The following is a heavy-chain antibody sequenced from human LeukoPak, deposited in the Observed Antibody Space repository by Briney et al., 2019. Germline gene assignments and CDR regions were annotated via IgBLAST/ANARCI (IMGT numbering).Heavy chain of an antibody. CDR2: ISPNNGNT. V-gene: IGHV1-18*01. CDR3: ARDRDSSGWHVADY. Sequence: GASVKVSCKASGYTFRSYDITWVRQAPGQGLEWMGWISPNNGNTNYAQKFQGRVTMTTDTPTSTAYMEMRSLRSDDTAVYYCARDRDSSGWHVADYWGQGILVTVSS. CDR1: GYTFRSYD. D-gene: IGHD6-19*01. J-gene: IGHJ4*02.